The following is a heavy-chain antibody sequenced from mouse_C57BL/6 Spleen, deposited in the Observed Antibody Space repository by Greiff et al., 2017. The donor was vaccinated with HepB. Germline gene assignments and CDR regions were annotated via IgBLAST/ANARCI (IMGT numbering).Heavy chain of an antibody. Sequence: DVKLVESEGGLVQPGSSMKLSCTASGFTFSDYYMAWVRQVPEKGLEWVANINYDGSSTYYLDSLKSRFIISRDNAKNSLYLQMSSLKSEDTATYYCARDEGVVGYAMDYWGQGTSVTVSS. CDR2: INYDGSST. D-gene: IGHD1-1*01. V-gene: IGHV5-16*01. CDR1: GFTFSDYY. J-gene: IGHJ4*01. CDR3: ARDEGVVGYAMDY.